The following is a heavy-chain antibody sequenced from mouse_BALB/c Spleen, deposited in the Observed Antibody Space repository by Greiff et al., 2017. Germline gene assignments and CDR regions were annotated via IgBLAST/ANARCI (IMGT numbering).Heavy chain of an antibody. CDR2: ISSGSSTI. Sequence: DVKLVESGGGLVQPGGSRKLSCAASGFTFSSFGMHWVRQAPEKGLEWVAYISSGSSTIYYADTVKGRFTISRDNPKNTLFLQMTSLRSEDTAMYYCARIDYDGGGAMDYWGQGTSVTVSS. J-gene: IGHJ4*01. CDR1: GFTFSSFG. CDR3: ARIDYDGGGAMDY. D-gene: IGHD2-4*01. V-gene: IGHV5-17*02.